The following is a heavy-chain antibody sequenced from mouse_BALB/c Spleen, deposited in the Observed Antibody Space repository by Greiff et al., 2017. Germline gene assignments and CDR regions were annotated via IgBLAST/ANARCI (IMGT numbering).Heavy chain of an antibody. CDR3: ARCGYYGPPYAIDY. V-gene: IGHV5-9*03. CDR2: ISSGGGNT. J-gene: IGHJ4*01. Sequence: EVKLVESGGGLVKPGGSLKLSCAASGFTFSSYTMSWVRQTPEKRLEWVATISSGGGNTYYPDSVKGRFTISRDNAKNNLYLQMSSLRSEDTALYYCARCGYYGPPYAIDYWGQGTSVTVSS. CDR1: GFTFSSYT. D-gene: IGHD1-1*01.